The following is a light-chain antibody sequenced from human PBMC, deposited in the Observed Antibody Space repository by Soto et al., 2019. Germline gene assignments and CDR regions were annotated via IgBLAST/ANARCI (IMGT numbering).Light chain of an antibody. Sequence: EIELTQSPGTLSLSPGERATLSCRASQSIATYSLAWYQQKPGQAPRLLICGASSRATGIPDRFSGSGSGTDFTLTISRLEPEDFAVYYCHYGNSLPWTFGQGTKVEVK. CDR3: HYGNSLPWT. J-gene: IGKJ1*01. V-gene: IGKV3-20*01. CDR2: GAS. CDR1: QSIATYS.